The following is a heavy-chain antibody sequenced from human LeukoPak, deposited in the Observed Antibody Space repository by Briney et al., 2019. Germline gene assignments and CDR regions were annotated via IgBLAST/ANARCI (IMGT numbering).Heavy chain of an antibody. CDR3: AREHYCGGDCYGWFDP. Sequence: ASVKVSCKASGGTFSSYAISWVRQAPGQGLEWMGRIIPILGIANYAQKFQGRVTITADKSTSTAYMELSSLRSEDTAVYYCAREHYCGGDCYGWFDPWGQGTLVTVSS. CDR1: GGTFSSYA. D-gene: IGHD2-21*02. V-gene: IGHV1-69*04. J-gene: IGHJ5*02. CDR2: IIPILGIA.